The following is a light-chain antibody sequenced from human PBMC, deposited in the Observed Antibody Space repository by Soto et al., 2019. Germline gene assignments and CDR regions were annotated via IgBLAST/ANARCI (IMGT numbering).Light chain of an antibody. CDR3: LLYYSGVRV. J-gene: IGLJ2*01. CDR1: TGAVSSGHY. V-gene: IGLV7-46*01. Sequence: QAVVTQEPSLTVSPGGTVTLTCGSSTGAVSSGHYPYWFQQKPGRAPRTLIYDISSKHSWTPARFSGSLLGGKAALTLSGAQPEDEAEYYCLLYYSGVRVFGGGTKVTVL. CDR2: DIS.